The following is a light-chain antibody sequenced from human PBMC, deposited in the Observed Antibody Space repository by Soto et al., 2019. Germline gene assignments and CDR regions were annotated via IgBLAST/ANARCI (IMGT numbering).Light chain of an antibody. Sequence: QSALTQPASVSGSPGQSITLSCTGTSSDVGGYNYVSWHQHHPGKAPKLMIYDVTNRPSGVSNRFSGSKSGNTASLTISGLQAEDEADYYCTSYTSGSTLVICGGGTKLTVL. J-gene: IGLJ2*01. CDR2: DVT. CDR3: TSYTSGSTLVI. V-gene: IGLV2-14*03. CDR1: SSDVGGYNY.